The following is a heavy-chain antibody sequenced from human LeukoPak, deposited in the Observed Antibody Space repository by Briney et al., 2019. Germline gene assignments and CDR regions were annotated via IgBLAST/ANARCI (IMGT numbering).Heavy chain of an antibody. D-gene: IGHD6-19*01. CDR2: IYTSGST. CDR3: ASISSGWFWNY. V-gene: IGHV4-4*07. CDR1: GGSISSYY. Sequence: SETLSLTCTDSGGSISSYYWSWIRQPAGKGPEWIGRIYTSGSTNYNPSLKSRVTMSVDTSKNQFSRKLSSVTAADTAVYYCASISSGWFWNYWGQGTLVTVAS. J-gene: IGHJ4*02.